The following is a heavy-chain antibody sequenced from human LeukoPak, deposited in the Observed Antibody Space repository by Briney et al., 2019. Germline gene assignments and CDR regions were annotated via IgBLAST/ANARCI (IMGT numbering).Heavy chain of an antibody. J-gene: IGHJ4*02. V-gene: IGHV4-34*01. CDR1: GGSFSGYY. CDR2: INHSGST. D-gene: IGHD3-22*01. CDR3: ARLGNLLYYYDSSGYYFDY. Sequence: PSETLSLTCAVYGGSFSGYYWSWIRQPPGKGLEWIGEINHSGSTNYNPSLKSRVTISVDTSKNQFSLKLSSVTAADTAVYYCARLGNLLYYYDSSGYYFDYWGQGTLVTVSS.